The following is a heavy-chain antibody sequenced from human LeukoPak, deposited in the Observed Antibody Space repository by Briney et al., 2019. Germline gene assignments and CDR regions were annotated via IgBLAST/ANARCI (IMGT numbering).Heavy chain of an antibody. CDR3: ASAYGSGKSAFDI. CDR2: IYHSGST. J-gene: IGHJ3*02. Sequence: PSQTLSLTCAVSGGSISSGGYSWSWIRQPPGKGLEWIGYIYHSGSTYYNPSLKSRVTISVDRSKNRFSLKLSSVTAADTAVYYCASAYGSGKSAFDIWGQGTMVTVSS. V-gene: IGHV4-30-2*01. D-gene: IGHD3-10*01. CDR1: GGSISSGGYS.